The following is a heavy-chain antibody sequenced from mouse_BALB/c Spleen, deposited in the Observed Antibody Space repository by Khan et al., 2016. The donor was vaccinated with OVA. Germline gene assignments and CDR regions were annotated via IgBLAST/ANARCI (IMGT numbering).Heavy chain of an antibody. V-gene: IGHV1-77*01. Sequence: QVRLQQSGAELARPGASVKLSCKTSGYTFTDYYINWVKQRTGQGLEWIGEISPGSGDTYYNEKFKGKATMTADKSSSTAYMQLSSLTAEASAIYCSARRNYFGYTFAYWGQGTLVTVSA. J-gene: IGHJ3*01. D-gene: IGHD1-2*01. CDR1: GYTFTDYY. CDR3: ARRNYFGYTFAY. CDR2: ISPGSGDT.